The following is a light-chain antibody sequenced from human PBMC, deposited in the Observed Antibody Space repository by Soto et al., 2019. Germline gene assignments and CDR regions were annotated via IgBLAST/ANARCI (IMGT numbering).Light chain of an antibody. CDR3: AAWDDSLCGWM. Sequence: QSVLPQPPSASGTPGQRVSITCSGSGSKFGSTPANWYQEFPGTAPKLIIYSNDQRPSGVPDRFSGSKSGTSASLAISGLRSEDEADYYCAAWDDSLCGWMFGGGTQLTVL. CDR2: SND. J-gene: IGLJ3*02. V-gene: IGLV1-44*01. CDR1: GSKFGSTP.